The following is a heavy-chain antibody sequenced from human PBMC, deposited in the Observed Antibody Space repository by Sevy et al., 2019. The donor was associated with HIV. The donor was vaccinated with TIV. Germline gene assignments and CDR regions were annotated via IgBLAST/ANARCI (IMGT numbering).Heavy chain of an antibody. D-gene: IGHD4-17*01. CDR3: ARDPRIFGDYLLTYFDY. CDR2: IWYDGNNQ. V-gene: IGHV3-33*01. Sequence: GGSLRLSCAASGFTFSTYGMHWVRQAPGKGLEWVAVIWYDGNNQHYADSVRGRFTISRDNSKNTLYLQLSSLRAEDTAVYYCARDPRIFGDYLLTYFDYWGQGVLVTVSS. J-gene: IGHJ4*02. CDR1: GFTFSTYG.